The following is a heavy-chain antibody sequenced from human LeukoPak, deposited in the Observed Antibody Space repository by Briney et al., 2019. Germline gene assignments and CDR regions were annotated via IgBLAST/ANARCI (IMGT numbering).Heavy chain of an antibody. CDR2: IWYDGSNK. CDR1: GFTFSSYG. V-gene: IGHV3-33*03. J-gene: IGHJ4*02. D-gene: IGHD6-19*01. CDR3: AKGLRSRGWYGTDY. Sequence: PGGSLRLSCAASGFTFSSYGMHWVRQAPGKGLEWVAGIWYDGSNKYYADSVKCRFTISRDKSTHTLYLQMISLRAADTDLFACAKGLRSRGWYGTDYWGQGTMVTVSS.